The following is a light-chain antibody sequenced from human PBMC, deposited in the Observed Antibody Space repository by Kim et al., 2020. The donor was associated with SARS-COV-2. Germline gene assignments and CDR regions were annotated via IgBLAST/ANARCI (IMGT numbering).Light chain of an antibody. CDR2: DAS. CDR3: QQRFKWPLT. Sequence: LSPGERATLSCRASQSVGSSLAWYQQKPGQAPRLLIYDASTRATGIPARFSGSGSGTDFTLTISSLEPEDFAVYYCQQRFKWPLTFGGGTKVDIK. CDR1: QSVGSS. J-gene: IGKJ4*01. V-gene: IGKV3-11*01.